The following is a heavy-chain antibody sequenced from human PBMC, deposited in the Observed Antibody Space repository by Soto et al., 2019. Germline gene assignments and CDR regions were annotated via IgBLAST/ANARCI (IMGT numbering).Heavy chain of an antibody. J-gene: IGHJ4*02. CDR3: AKGFSSGWDGGRSYFDF. Sequence: EVQLLESGGGLVQPGGSLRLSCAASGFTFSSYAMSWVRQAPGKGLEWVSAISGSGGSTYYADSVKGRFTISRDNSKNTLYLQMNSLRDEHTAVYDCAKGFSSGWDGGRSYFDFRGQGTLVNGSS. D-gene: IGHD6-19*01. V-gene: IGHV3-23*01. CDR2: ISGSGGST. CDR1: GFTFSSYA.